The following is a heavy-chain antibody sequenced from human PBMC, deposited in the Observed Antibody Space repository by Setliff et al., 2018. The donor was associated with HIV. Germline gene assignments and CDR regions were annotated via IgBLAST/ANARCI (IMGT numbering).Heavy chain of an antibody. V-gene: IGHV4-39*01. CDR2: VSYTGRT. D-gene: IGHD2-21*02. CDR1: GGSTTSSTYY. J-gene: IGHJ3*02. Sequence: PSETLSLTCTVSGGSTTSSTYYWGWIRQPPGRGLEWIGSVSYTGRTYYNPSLKSRVTISIDTSRNQLSLNLSSVTAADTAVYYCVRHNPTVVTDGYDIWGQGTKVTVSS. CDR3: VRHNPTVVTDGYDI.